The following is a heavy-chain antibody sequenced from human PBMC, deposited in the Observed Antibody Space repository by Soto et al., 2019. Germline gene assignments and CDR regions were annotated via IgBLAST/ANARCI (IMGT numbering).Heavy chain of an antibody. J-gene: IGHJ4*02. CDR3: ARDYDFATSGSYYDY. CDR2: VFYIGTT. D-gene: IGHD3-22*01. CDR1: GGSVSSGNYY. V-gene: IGHV4-61*01. Sequence: QVQLQESGPGLVKPSETLSLTCTVSGGSVSSGNYYWSWIRQPPGKGLEWIGYVFYIGTTNYNPSLKSRVTRSLDTSKNRFSLKLSSVTAADTAVYYCARDYDFATSGSYYDYWGQGTLVTVSS.